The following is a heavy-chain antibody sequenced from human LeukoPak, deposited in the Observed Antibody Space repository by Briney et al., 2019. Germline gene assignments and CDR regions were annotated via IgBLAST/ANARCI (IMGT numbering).Heavy chain of an antibody. V-gene: IGHV3-21*01. J-gene: IGHJ5*01. CDR2: ISGTSSYI. D-gene: IGHD3-10*01. CDR1: GFNFIDYT. Sequence: GGSLRLSCTASGFNFIDYTINWVRQAPGKGLEWVSCISGTSSYIYVADSVEGRVTVSRDNAKSSVYLQMNSLRDEGTAVYYCARDIKSYAFDSWGQGAVVTVSS. CDR3: ARDIKSYAFDS.